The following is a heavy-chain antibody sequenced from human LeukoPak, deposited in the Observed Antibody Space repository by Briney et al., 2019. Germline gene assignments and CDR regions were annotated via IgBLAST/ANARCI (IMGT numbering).Heavy chain of an antibody. D-gene: IGHD3-3*02. CDR1: GFTFSSYA. Sequence: GGSLRLSCAASGFTFSSYAMSWVRQAPGKGLEWVSGISGSGSSTYYADSVKGRFTISRDNAKNSLYLQMNSLRAEDTAVYYCARDSTGYWYFDLWGRGTLVSVSS. V-gene: IGHV3-23*01. CDR2: ISGSGSST. J-gene: IGHJ2*01. CDR3: ARDSTGYWYFDL.